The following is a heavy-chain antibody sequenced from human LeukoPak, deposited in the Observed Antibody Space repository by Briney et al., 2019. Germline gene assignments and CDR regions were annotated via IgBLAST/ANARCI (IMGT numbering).Heavy chain of an antibody. CDR3: ARDMYSTSSARGAY. V-gene: IGHV3-74*01. D-gene: IGHD6-6*01. CDR1: GFTFSSYW. CDR2: INGDGSSS. Sequence: GGSLRLSCAASGFTFSSYWMHWVRQAPGKGLVWVSRINGDGSSSSYADSVKGRFTISRDNAKNTLYLQMSSLRAEDTAVYYCARDMYSTSSARGAYWGQGTLVTVSS. J-gene: IGHJ4*02.